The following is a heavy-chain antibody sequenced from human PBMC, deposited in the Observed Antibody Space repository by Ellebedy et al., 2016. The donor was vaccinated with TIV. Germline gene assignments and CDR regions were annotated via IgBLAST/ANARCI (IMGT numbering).Heavy chain of an antibody. J-gene: IGHJ4*02. CDR1: GFTFSDYY. V-gene: IGHV3-11*01. CDR3: ARDQRPGYDFWSGYYRPPDY. Sequence: GESLKISCAASGFTFSDYYMSWIRQAPGKGLEWVSYISSSGSTIYYADSVKGRFTISRDNAKNSLYLQMNSLRAEDTAVYYCARDQRPGYDFWSGYYRPPDYWGQGTLVTVSS. CDR2: ISSSGSTI. D-gene: IGHD3-3*01.